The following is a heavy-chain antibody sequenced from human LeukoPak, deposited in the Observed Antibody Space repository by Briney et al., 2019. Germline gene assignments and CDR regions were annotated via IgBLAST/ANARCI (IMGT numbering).Heavy chain of an antibody. V-gene: IGHV4-39*01. CDR2: RYYSGST. CDR1: GGSIGSDSYY. CDR3: ARGGYCSGGSCYGLDY. Sequence: PSETLSLTCTVSGGSIGSDSYYWGWIRQPPGKGLEWIGSRYYSGSTYYNPSLKSRVTISVDTSKNQFSLKLSSVTAADTAVYYCARGGYCSGGSCYGLDYWGQGTLVTVSS. J-gene: IGHJ4*02. D-gene: IGHD2-15*01.